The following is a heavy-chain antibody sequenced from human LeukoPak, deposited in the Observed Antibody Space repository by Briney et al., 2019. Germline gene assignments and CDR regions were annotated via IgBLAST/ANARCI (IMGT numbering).Heavy chain of an antibody. V-gene: IGHV3-7*01. CDR1: GFTFRNFW. D-gene: IGHD3-22*01. J-gene: IGHJ4*02. Sequence: PGGSLRLSCAAAGFTFRNFWMSWVRQAPGKVLEWLDNINQDGSEKYYVDSVKGRFTIYRDNAKNSLYLEMNSLRGEDTAVYYCTNSDESSGNNWGQGTLVTVSS. CDR3: TNSDESSGNN. CDR2: INQDGSEK.